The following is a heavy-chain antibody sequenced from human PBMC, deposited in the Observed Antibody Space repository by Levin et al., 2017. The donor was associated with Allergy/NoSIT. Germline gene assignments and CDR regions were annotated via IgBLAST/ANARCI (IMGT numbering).Heavy chain of an antibody. CDR2: ISSNNYI. V-gene: IGHV3-21*01. Sequence: AGGSLRLSCAASGFTFSSSSMNWVRQAPGKGLEWVSVISSNNYIYYADSVKGRFTISRDNAKNSLYLQMNSLRAEDSAVYYCARDPGYCFGGSCQHHYFDYWGQGALVTVSS. D-gene: IGHD2-15*01. J-gene: IGHJ4*02. CDR1: GFTFSSSS. CDR3: ARDPGYCFGGSCQHHYFDY.